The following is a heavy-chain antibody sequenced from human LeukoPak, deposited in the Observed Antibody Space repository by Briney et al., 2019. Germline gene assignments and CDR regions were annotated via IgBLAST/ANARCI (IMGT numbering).Heavy chain of an antibody. V-gene: IGHV3-23*01. CDR2: ISAGGGST. CDR3: ARDDYGETFGY. D-gene: IGHD4-17*01. CDR1: GFTFSNYA. J-gene: IGHJ4*02. Sequence: GGSLRFSCAASGFTFSNYAMSWARQAPGKGLEWVSGISAGGGSTYYADSVKGRFTISRDNSKNTLYLQMNSLRAEDTAVYYCARDDYGETFGYWGQGTLVTVSS.